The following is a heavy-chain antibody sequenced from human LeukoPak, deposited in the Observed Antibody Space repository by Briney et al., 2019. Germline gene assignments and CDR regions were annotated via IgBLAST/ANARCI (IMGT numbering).Heavy chain of an antibody. CDR1: GDSFIGSY. D-gene: IGHD3-22*01. CDR3: ARGRYYDSSGYNPTYYFDY. Sequence: SETLSLTCSVSGDSFIGSYWSWIRQAPGKGLEWIGYIYYTVDTNYNPSLQSRVTISVDISKKQFSLRLTSVTAADTAVYYCARGRYYDSSGYNPTYYFDYWGQGILVTVSS. V-gene: IGHV4-59*01. CDR2: IYYTVDT. J-gene: IGHJ4*02.